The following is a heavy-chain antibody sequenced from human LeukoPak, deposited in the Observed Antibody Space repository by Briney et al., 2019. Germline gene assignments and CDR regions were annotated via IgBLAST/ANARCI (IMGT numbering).Heavy chain of an antibody. CDR2: IWSVGGAE. Sequence: GRSLRLSCVASGFPFSSYGMHWVRQAPGKGLEWVAVIWSVGGAEYYADSVKGRFTISRDNSKNMLFLQMNSLRAEDTAVYYCVRQDCSGGSCYLDYWGQGTLVTVSS. CDR1: GFPFSSYG. J-gene: IGHJ4*02. V-gene: IGHV3-33*01. CDR3: VRQDCSGGSCYLDY. D-gene: IGHD2-15*01.